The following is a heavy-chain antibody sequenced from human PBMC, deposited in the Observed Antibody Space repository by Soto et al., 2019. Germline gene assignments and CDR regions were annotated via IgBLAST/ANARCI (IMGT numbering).Heavy chain of an antibody. V-gene: IGHV4-31*03. J-gene: IGHJ4*02. CDR3: ARWPQMEPRFDY. CDR1: GGSISSGGYY. Sequence: QVQLQESGPGLVKPSQTLSLTCTISGGSISSGGYYWRWHRQHPGKGSEWMGYIYYSRITYYNPSLKSGVTISIATSKNQFSLKLSSVTAADTAVYYCARWPQMEPRFDYWGQGTLVTVSS. CDR2: IYYSRIT. D-gene: IGHD1-1*01.